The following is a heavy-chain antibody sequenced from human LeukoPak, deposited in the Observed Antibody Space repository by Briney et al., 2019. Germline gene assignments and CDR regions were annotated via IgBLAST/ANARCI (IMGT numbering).Heavy chain of an antibody. CDR3: ARDRDSNPDY. V-gene: IGHV1-2*02. J-gene: IGHJ4*02. Sequence: ASVKVSCKASGYTFTAYYMHWVRQAPGQGLEWMGWINPNSGGTNFAQKFQGRVSMTRDTSISTAYMELSRLRSDDAAVYYCARDRDSNPDYWGQGTLVTVSS. CDR1: GYTFTAYY. D-gene: IGHD4-11*01. CDR2: INPNSGGT.